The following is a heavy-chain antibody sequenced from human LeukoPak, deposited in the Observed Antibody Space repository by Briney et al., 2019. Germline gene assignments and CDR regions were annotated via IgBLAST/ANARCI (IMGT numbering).Heavy chain of an antibody. V-gene: IGHV3-74*01. CDR1: GFTFSNCW. D-gene: IGHD3-9*01. CDR2: INTDGSDR. J-gene: IGHJ4*02. Sequence: GGSLRLSCAASGFTFSNCWMNWVRQAPGKGLAWVSRINTDGSDRSYADSVKGRFTISRDNAKNTLFLEMDSLRGEDTATYYCARGMDDIDYWGQGILITVSS. CDR3: ARGMDDIDY.